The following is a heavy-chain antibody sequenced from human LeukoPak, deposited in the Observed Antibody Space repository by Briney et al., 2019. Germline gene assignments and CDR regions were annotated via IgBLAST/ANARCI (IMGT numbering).Heavy chain of an antibody. CDR1: GFTVSDVY. D-gene: IGHD5-24*01. V-gene: IGHV3-53*01. CDR2: IYSDDDT. Sequence: GGSLRLSCVASGFTVSDVYMTWVRQAPGKGLEWVSVIYSDDDTYYADSVKGRFTISRDNAKNSLYLQMNSLRVEDTAVYYCAKEGRSLQTYWGQGTLVTVSS. J-gene: IGHJ4*02. CDR3: AKEGRSLQTY.